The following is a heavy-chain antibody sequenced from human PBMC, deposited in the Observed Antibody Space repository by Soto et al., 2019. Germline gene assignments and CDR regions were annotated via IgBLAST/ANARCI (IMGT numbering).Heavy chain of an antibody. V-gene: IGHV3-30*18. CDR3: AKDPAVGYYGSGSYYNFGWFDT. Sequence: QVQLVESGGGVVQPGRSLRLSCAASGFTFSSYGIHWVRQAPGKGLEWVAVISYDGRNEYYRDSVRGRFIISRDNSKNTVYLQMNSLRADDTAAYYCAKDPAVGYYGSGSYYNFGWFDTWGQGTLVTVSS. D-gene: IGHD3-10*01. J-gene: IGHJ5*02. CDR1: GFTFSSYG. CDR2: ISYDGRNE.